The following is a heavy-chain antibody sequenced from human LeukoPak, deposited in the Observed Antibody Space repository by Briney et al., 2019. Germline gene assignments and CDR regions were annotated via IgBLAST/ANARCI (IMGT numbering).Heavy chain of an antibody. D-gene: IGHD6-19*01. Sequence: ASMKVSCKASGGTFSRYAISWVRLAPGQGLEWMGGIIPIFGTANYAQKFQGRVTITADESTSTAYMELSSLRSEDTAVYYCARDSGRGVAGNLDYWGQGTLVTVSS. CDR1: GGTFSRYA. J-gene: IGHJ4*02. CDR2: IIPIFGTA. CDR3: ARDSGRGVAGNLDY. V-gene: IGHV1-69*13.